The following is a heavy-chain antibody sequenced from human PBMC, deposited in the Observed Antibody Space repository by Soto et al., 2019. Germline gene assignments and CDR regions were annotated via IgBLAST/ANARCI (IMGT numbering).Heavy chain of an antibody. CDR2: MYHSGTT. CDR3: ARGRYYFDY. V-gene: IGHV4-59*01. CDR1: GDSISNYY. J-gene: IGHJ4*02. Sequence: PSETLSLTCTVSGDSISNYYWSWIRQPPGKGLEWIGYMYHSGTTNYNPSLKSRVTISIDTSKNQFSLRLSSVTAADTAVYYCARGRYYFDYWGQGALVTVSX.